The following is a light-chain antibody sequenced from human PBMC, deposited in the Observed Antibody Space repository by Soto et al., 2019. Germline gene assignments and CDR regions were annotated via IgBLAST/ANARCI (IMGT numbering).Light chain of an antibody. CDR1: QTIGSY. Sequence: DIQMAQSPSSLSASVGDRVTITCRASQTIGSYLNWYQPKPGKAPNLLIFGASTLQSGVPSRFSGSGSATDFTLTISSLLPEEFATYYCQQTYSTPITFGQGTRLDMK. J-gene: IGKJ5*01. CDR3: QQTYSTPIT. V-gene: IGKV1-39*01. CDR2: GAS.